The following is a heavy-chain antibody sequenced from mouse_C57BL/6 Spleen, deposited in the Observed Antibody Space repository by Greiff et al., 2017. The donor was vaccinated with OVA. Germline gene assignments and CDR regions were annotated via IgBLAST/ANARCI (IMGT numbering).Heavy chain of an antibody. CDR2: ISSGGSYT. CDR3: ASRTGTGYFDY. D-gene: IGHD4-1*01. Sequence: EVQVVESGGDLVKPGGSLKLSCAASGFTFSSYGMSWVRQTPDKRLEWVATISSGGSYTYYPDSVKGRFTISRDNAKNTLYLQMSSLKSEDTAMYYCASRTGTGYFDYWGQGTTLTVSS. CDR1: GFTFSSYG. J-gene: IGHJ2*01. V-gene: IGHV5-6*01.